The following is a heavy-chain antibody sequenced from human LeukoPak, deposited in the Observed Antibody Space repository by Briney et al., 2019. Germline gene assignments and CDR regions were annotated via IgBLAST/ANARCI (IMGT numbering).Heavy chain of an antibody. CDR2: IYYSGST. CDR3: ARSPGALDY. Sequence: SETLSLTCTVSDGSLSSSAYYWGWIRQPPGKGLEWIGNIYYSGSTYYNPSLKSRVTISVDTSKNQFSLKLSSVTAADTAVFYCARSPGALDYWGQGTLVTVSS. J-gene: IGHJ4*02. V-gene: IGHV4-39*01. D-gene: IGHD7-27*01. CDR1: DGSLSSSAYY.